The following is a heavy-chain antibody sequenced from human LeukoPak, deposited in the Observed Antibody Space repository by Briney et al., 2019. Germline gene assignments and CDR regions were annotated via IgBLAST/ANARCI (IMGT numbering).Heavy chain of an antibody. J-gene: IGHJ5*02. CDR2: IYHTGST. CDR1: GYSISSGYN. V-gene: IGHV4-38-2*02. CDR3: AREGLNMVRGVIPKEAWGWFDP. Sequence: PSETLSLTCTVSGYSISSGYNWGWIRQPPGEGLEWIGSIYHTGSTYYNPSLKSRVTMLIDTSKNQFSLKLSSVTAADTAVYYCAREGLNMVRGVIPKEAWGWFDPWGQGTLVTVSS. D-gene: IGHD3-10*01.